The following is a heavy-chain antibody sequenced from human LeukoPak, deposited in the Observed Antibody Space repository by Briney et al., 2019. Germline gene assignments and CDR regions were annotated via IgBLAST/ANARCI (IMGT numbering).Heavy chain of an antibody. Sequence: QAGGSLGLSCAASGFTFSSYAMSWVRQAPGKGLEWVSAISGSGGSTYYADSVKGRFTISRDNSKNTLYLQMNSLRAEDTAVYYCAKDTRRLGGGPGMDSPGYWGQGTLVTVSS. D-gene: IGHD3-16*01. V-gene: IGHV3-23*01. CDR2: ISGSGGST. J-gene: IGHJ4*02. CDR3: AKDTRRLGGGPGMDSPGY. CDR1: GFTFSSYA.